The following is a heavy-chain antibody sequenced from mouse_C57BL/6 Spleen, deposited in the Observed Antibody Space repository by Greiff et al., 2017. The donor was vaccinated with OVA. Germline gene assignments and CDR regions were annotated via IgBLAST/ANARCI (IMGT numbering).Heavy chain of an antibody. CDR3: ARSDDGKYGSDD. J-gene: IGHJ2*01. CDR2: IDPEDGET. CDR1: GFNIKDYY. Sequence: VQLKESGAELVKPGASVKLSCTASGFNIKDYYMHWVKQRTEQGLEWIGRIDPEDGETKYAPKFQGKATITADTSSNPAYLQLSSLTAEDAAVDCCARSDDGKYGSDDWGQGTTLTVSS. D-gene: IGHD2-1*01. V-gene: IGHV14-2*01.